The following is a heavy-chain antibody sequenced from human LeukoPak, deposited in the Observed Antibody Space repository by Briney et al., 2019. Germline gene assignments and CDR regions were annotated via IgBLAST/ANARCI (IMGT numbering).Heavy chain of an antibody. D-gene: IGHD4-23*01. Sequence: SETLSLTCTVSGGSISSSSYYWGWIRQPPGKGLEWIGSIYYSGSTYYNPSLKSRVTISVDTSKNQFSLKLSSVTAADTAVYYCARSPRKYYGGPPEFDYWGQGTLVTVSS. V-gene: IGHV4-39*07. CDR2: IYYSGST. CDR3: ARSPRKYYGGPPEFDY. J-gene: IGHJ4*02. CDR1: GGSISSSSYY.